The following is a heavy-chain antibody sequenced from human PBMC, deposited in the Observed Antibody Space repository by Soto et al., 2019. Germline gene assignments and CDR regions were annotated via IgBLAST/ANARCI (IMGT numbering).Heavy chain of an antibody. CDR1: GYTFTSNG. J-gene: IGHJ3*02. CDR2: ISAYNGNT. CDR3: ARGGAPNCSSTSCYDGXRAFDI. Sequence: GASGKVSWKASGYTFTSNGISWGRQAPGQGPEWMGWISAYNGNTNYAQKLQGRVTMTTDQSKSPAHHELGHPRFDDTAVYYCARGGAPNCSSTSCYDGXRAFDIWG. D-gene: IGHD2-2*01. V-gene: IGHV1-18*01.